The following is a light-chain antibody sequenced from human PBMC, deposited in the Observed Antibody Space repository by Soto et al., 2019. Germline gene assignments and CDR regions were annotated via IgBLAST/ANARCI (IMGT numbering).Light chain of an antibody. CDR1: QSVSSY. CDR2: DAS. V-gene: IGKV3-11*01. Sequence: EIVLTQSPATLSLSPGERATLSCRASQSVSSYLAWYQHKPGQAPRLLIYDASNRTTGISASFSGSESGTDFNLTISSLEPEDFAVYYCPQRSNWPFTLGPGTKVDIK. CDR3: PQRSNWPFT. J-gene: IGKJ3*01.